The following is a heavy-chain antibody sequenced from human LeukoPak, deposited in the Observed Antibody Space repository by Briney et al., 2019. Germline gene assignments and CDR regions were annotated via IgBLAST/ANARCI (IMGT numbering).Heavy chain of an antibody. CDR1: GGSISGYY. D-gene: IGHD1-1*01. CDR2: IYSSGST. CDR3: ARHSGDGTISYYYYYGMDV. J-gene: IGHJ6*02. Sequence: PSETLSLTCTVSGGSISGYYWSWIRQSAGKGLEWIGRIYSSGSTNYNPSLKSRVTISVDTSKNQFSLKLSSVTAADTAVYYCARHSGDGTISYYYYYGMDVWGQGTTVTVSS. V-gene: IGHV4-4*07.